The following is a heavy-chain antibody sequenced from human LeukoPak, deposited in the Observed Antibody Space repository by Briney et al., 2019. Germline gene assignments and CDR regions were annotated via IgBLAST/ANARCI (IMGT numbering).Heavy chain of an antibody. CDR3: ARDIELST. D-gene: IGHD3-16*02. CDR1: GFTFSDSP. J-gene: IGHJ3*01. Sequence: GGPLRLPCAPSGFTFSDSPMTWFRQAPGKGLEWVSLISFSGANAYYADSVKGRFTISRDNSNDTLYLQLNSLRAEDTAMYYCARDIELSTWGPGTMVTVSS. CDR2: ISFSGANA. V-gene: IGHV3-23*01.